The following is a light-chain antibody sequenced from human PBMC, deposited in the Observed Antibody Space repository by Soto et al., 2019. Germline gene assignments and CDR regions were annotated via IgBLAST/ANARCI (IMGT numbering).Light chain of an antibody. V-gene: IGKV3-20*01. Sequence: EIVLTQSPGTLALSLGDGATLSCRASQTVNRNYLAWYHQKPGQPPRLLIYGVSNRATGVPDRFSGGGSGTEFTLTVVRLLPDDFGTYYCQQYIDSPRTFGRGTRVEVK. CDR1: QTVNRNY. J-gene: IGKJ1*01. CDR3: QQYIDSPRT. CDR2: GVS.